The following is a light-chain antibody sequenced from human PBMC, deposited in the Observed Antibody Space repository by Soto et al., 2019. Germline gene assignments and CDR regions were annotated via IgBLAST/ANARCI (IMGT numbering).Light chain of an antibody. Sequence: EIVLTQSPGTLSLSPGERATLSCRASQSVSSSYLAWYQQKPGQAPRLLIYGASSRATGIPDRFSGSGSGTDFTLTISRLEPEDFEVYYCQQYGSSPRTFGKGTKVDIX. CDR1: QSVSSSY. J-gene: IGKJ1*01. V-gene: IGKV3-20*01. CDR2: GAS. CDR3: QQYGSSPRT.